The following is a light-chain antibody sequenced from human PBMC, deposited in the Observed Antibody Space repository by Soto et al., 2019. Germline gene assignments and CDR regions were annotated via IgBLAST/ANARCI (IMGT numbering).Light chain of an antibody. V-gene: IGKV3-15*01. CDR3: QQYNNLPRT. CDR2: GAS. Sequence: EIVLTQSPATLSLSPGERATLSCRASQSVSSYLAWYQQKAGQAPRLLIYGASTRATDIPARFSGSGSGTEFTLTISSLQSEDYAVYYCQQYNNLPRTFGGGTKVDIK. J-gene: IGKJ4*01. CDR1: QSVSSY.